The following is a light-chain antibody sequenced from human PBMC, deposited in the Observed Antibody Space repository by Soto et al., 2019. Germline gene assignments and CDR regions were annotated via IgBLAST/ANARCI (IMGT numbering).Light chain of an antibody. V-gene: IGKV1-27*01. CDR2: AAS. CDR3: HKYNSAPLT. J-gene: IGKJ4*01. Sequence: DIQMTQSPSSLSASLGDRVTITCRVSQGISVYLAWFQQKPGKVPKLLIYAASTLQSGAPPRFSGSGSGTDFTLTITSLQTEDVATYYCHKYNSAPLTFGGGTKVEIK. CDR1: QGISVY.